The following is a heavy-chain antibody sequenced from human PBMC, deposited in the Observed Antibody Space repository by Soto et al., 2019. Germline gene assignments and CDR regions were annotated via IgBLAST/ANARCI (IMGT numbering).Heavy chain of an antibody. CDR1: GYTFTSYD. V-gene: IGHV1-8*01. J-gene: IGHJ4*02. CDR2: MNPNSGNT. D-gene: IGHD3-22*01. CDR3: ARVPQHYDDSSGYYVDLFDY. Sequence: QVQLVQSGAEVKKPGASVKVSCKASGYTFTSYDINWVRQATGQGLEWMGWMNPNSGNTGYAQKFQGRVTMTRNTSMSTAYMELSSLRSEDTAVYYCARVPQHYDDSSGYYVDLFDYWGQGTLVTVSS.